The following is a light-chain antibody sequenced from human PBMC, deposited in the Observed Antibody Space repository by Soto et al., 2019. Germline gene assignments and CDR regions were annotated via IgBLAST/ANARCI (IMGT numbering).Light chain of an antibody. J-gene: IGKJ5*01. V-gene: IGKV3D-20*02. CDR2: DAS. CDR1: QSVSSS. CDR3: QQRSNWPPIT. Sequence: EFVLTQSPGTLSLSPGERATLSCRASQSVSSSYIAWYQQKPGQAPRFLIYDASNRATGIPARFSGSGSGTDFTLTISSLEPEDFAVYYCQQRSNWPPITFGQGTRREIK.